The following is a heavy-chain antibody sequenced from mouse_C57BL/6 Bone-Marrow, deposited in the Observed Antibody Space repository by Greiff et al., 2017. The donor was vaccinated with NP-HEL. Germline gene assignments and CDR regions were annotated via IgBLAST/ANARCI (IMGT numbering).Heavy chain of an antibody. CDR1: GFTFTDYY. V-gene: IGHV7-3*01. J-gene: IGHJ3*01. CDR3: ARSYYYGSPFAY. Sequence: EVKLQESGGGLVQPGGSLSLSCAASGFTFTDYYMSWVRQPPGKALEWLGFLRNKANGYTTEYSASVKGRFTISRDNSQSILYRQMNALRAEDSATDYCARSYYYGSPFAYWGQGTLVTVSA. D-gene: IGHD1-1*01. CDR2: LRNKANGYTT.